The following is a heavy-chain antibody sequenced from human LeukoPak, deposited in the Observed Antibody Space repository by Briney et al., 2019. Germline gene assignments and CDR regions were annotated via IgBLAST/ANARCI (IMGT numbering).Heavy chain of an antibody. CDR1: GGSISSYY. CDR3: ARTSYDSSGYSSFNI. D-gene: IGHD3-22*01. CDR2: IYYSGST. V-gene: IGHV4-59*01. J-gene: IGHJ3*02. Sequence: SETLSLTCTVSGGSISSYYWSWIRQPPGKGLEWIGYIYYSGSTNYNPSLKSRVTISVDTSKNQFSLKLSSVTAADMAVYYCARTSYDSSGYSSFNIWGQGTMVTVSS.